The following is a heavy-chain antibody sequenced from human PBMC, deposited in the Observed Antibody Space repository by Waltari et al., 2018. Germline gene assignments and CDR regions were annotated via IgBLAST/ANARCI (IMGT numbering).Heavy chain of an antibody. CDR2: INHSGST. CDR1: GGSFSGYY. J-gene: IGHJ3*02. Sequence: QVQLQESGPGLVKPSETLSLTCAVYGGSFSGYYWRWIRQPPGKGLEWIGEINHSGSTNYNPSLKSRVTISVDTSKNQFSLKLSSVTAADTAVYYCARGGITMIVVVINRHAFDIWGQGTMVTVSS. V-gene: IGHV4-34*01. D-gene: IGHD3-22*01. CDR3: ARGGITMIVVVINRHAFDI.